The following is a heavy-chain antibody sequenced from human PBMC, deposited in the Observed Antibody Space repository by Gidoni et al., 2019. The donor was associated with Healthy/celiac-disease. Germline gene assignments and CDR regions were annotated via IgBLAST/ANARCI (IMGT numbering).Heavy chain of an antibody. CDR2: FGGSGGST. V-gene: IGHV3-23*04. D-gene: IGHD3-22*01. CDR3: AKRGSSSGYLGAFDI. Sequence: EVQLVESGGGLVQPGGSLRLSCAASGFTFSNYAMSWVRQAPGKGLEWVSGFGGSGGSTYYADSVKGRFTISRDNSKNTLYLQMNSLRAEDTAVYYCAKRGSSSGYLGAFDIWGQGTMVTVSS. CDR1: GFTFSNYA. J-gene: IGHJ3*02.